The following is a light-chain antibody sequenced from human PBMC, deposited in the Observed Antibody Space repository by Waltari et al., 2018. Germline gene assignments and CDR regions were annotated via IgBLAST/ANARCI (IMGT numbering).Light chain of an antibody. V-gene: IGKV3-20*01. Sequence: EIVLTQSPGTLSLSPGERASLPCRASQSVSRNYLAWYQQKPGQTPRLLIYDASSSATGIPDRFSGSGSGTDFTLTISRLEPEDFAVFYCQQYATSPLTFGGGTKVEIK. CDR1: QSVSRNY. CDR3: QQYATSPLT. CDR2: DAS. J-gene: IGKJ4*01.